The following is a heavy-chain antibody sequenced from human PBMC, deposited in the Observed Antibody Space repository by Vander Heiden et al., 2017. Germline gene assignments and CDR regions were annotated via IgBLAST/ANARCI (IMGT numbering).Heavy chain of an antibody. D-gene: IGHD1-26*01. CDR2: IKSKAEGGAT. CDR3: TTGGSYSAFDI. Sequence: EVQLVESGGGLVKPGGSLRLPCAASGFTFTNAWMNWVRQAPGKGLEWVGRIKSKAEGGATDYAAPVKGRFTISRDDSENTVYLQMNSLKSEDTAVYYCTTGGSYSAFDIWGQGTMVTVSS. J-gene: IGHJ3*02. V-gene: IGHV3-15*07. CDR1: GFTFTNAW.